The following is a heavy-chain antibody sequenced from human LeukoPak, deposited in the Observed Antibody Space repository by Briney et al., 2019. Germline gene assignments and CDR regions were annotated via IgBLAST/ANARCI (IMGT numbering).Heavy chain of an antibody. V-gene: IGHV1-69*13. CDR2: IIPIFGTA. CDR1: GGTFSSYA. CDR3: ARGIGDFYYYYMDV. D-gene: IGHD3-10*01. J-gene: IGHJ6*03. Sequence: GASVKVSCKASGGTFSSYAISWVRQAPGQGLEWMGGIIPIFGTANYAQKFQGRVTITADESTSTAYMELSSLRSEDTAVYYCARGIGDFYYYYMDVWGKGTTVIISS.